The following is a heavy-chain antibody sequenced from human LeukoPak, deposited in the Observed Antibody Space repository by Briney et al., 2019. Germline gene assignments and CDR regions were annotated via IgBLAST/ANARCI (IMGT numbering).Heavy chain of an antibody. CDR2: ISWNSGSI. CDR1: GFTFDDYA. D-gene: IGHD3-22*01. Sequence: GGSLRLSCAASGFTFDDYAMHWVRQAPGKGLEWVSGISWNSGSIGYADSVKGRFTISRDNAKNSLYLQMNSLRAEDTALYYCAEAIGDSSGYPFDYWGQGTLVTVSS. J-gene: IGHJ4*02. V-gene: IGHV3-9*01. CDR3: AEAIGDSSGYPFDY.